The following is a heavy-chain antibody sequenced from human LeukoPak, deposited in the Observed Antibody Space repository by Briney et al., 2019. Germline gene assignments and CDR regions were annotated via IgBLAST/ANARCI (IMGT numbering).Heavy chain of an antibody. V-gene: IGHV5-51*01. CDR1: GYSFTSYW. CDR2: IYPGDSDT. CDR3: ARRFCGGDCYTIFDY. D-gene: IGHD2-21*01. J-gene: IGHJ4*02. Sequence: PGESLKISCKGSGYSFTSYWIGWVRQMPGKGLEWMGIIYPGDSDTRYSPSFQGQVTISADKSISTAYLQWSSLKASDTAMYYCARRFCGGDCYTIFDYWGQGTLVTVSS.